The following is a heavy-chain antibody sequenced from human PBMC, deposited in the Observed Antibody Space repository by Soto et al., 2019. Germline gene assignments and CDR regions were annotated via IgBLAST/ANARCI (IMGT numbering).Heavy chain of an antibody. CDR1: GGSISSYY. V-gene: IGHV4-59*01. CDR2: IYYSGST. CDR3: ASSPPGIAALRYGMDV. D-gene: IGHD6-13*01. Sequence: SETLSLTCTVSGGSISSYYWSWIRQPPGKGLEWIGYIYYSGSTNYNPSLKSRVTISVDTSKNQFSLKLSSVTAADTAVYYCASSPPGIAALRYGMDVWGQGTTVTVSS. J-gene: IGHJ6*02.